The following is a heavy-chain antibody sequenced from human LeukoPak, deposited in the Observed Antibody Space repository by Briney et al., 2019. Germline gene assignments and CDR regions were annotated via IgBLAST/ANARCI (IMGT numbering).Heavy chain of an antibody. V-gene: IGHV3-33*06. J-gene: IGHJ4*02. Sequence: GGSLRLSCAASGFTFSSYGMHWVRQAPGKGLEWVAVIWYDGSNKYYADSVKGRFTTSRDNSKNTLYLQMNSLRAEDTAVYYCAKGQHWLRADYWGQGTLVTVSS. CDR1: GFTFSSYG. D-gene: IGHD6-19*01. CDR2: IWYDGSNK. CDR3: AKGQHWLRADY.